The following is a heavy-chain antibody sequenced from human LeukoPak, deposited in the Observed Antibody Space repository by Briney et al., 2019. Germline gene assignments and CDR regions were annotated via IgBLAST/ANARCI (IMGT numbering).Heavy chain of an antibody. D-gene: IGHD5-12*01. CDR1: GFTVSSNY. CDR3: AREGIVVTRGMDY. V-gene: IGHV3-66*01. CDR2: IYSGGST. J-gene: IGHJ4*02. Sequence: GGSLRLSCAASGFTVSSNYMSWVRQAPGKGLEWVSVIYSGGSTYYADSVKGRFTISRDNSKNTLYLQMNSLRAEDTAVYYCAREGIVVTRGMDYWGQGTLVTVSS.